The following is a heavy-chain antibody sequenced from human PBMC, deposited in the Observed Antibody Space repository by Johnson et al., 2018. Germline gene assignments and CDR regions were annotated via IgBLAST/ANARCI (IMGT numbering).Heavy chain of an antibody. CDR3: ASPEYYDYVWGSYRYTYDAFDI. J-gene: IGHJ3*02. CDR1: GFTLSSYG. Sequence: QVQLVQSWGGVVQPGRSLRLSCAASGFTLSSYGMHWVRQAPGKGLEWVAVMSYDGSNKYYADSVKGRFTISRDHSKNTLYLQMNSLRAEDTAVYYCASPEYYDYVWGSYRYTYDAFDIWGQGTMVTVSS. CDR2: MSYDGSNK. V-gene: IGHV3-30*03. D-gene: IGHD3-16*02.